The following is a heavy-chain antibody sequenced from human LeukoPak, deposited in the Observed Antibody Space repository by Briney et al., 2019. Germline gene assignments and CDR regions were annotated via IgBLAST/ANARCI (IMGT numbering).Heavy chain of an antibody. CDR2: ISGSGGST. V-gene: IGHV3-23*01. D-gene: IGHD2-2*02. CDR3: AKDWGYCSSTSCYRGYDY. J-gene: IGHJ4*02. CDR1: GFTFSSYW. Sequence: GGSLRLSCAASGFTFSSYWMSWVRQAPGKGLEWVSAISGSGGSTYYADSVKGRFTISRDNSKNTLYLQMNSLRAEDTAVYYCAKDWGYCSSTSCYRGYDYWGQGTLVTASS.